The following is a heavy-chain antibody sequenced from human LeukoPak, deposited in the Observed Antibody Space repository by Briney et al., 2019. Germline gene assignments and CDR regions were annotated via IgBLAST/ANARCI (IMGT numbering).Heavy chain of an antibody. CDR2: IHPEGNEK. V-gene: IGHV3-7*04. J-gene: IGHJ4*02. CDR3: ARGDAFSGDH. Sequence: GGSLRLSCAVSGFSFTNFWMSWVRQAPGRGMEWVANIHPEGNEKYHVESVKGRFTISRDNTKNLLFLQMNGLRVEDTAVHYCARGDAFSGDHWGQGTLVTVSS. CDR1: GFSFTNFW.